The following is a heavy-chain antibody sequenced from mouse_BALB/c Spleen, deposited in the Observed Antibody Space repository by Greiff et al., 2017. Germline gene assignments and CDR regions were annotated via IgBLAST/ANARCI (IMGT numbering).Heavy chain of an antibody. J-gene: IGHJ4*01. D-gene: IGHD3-3*01. V-gene: IGHV1-69*02. CDR2: IYPSDSYT. CDR1: GYTFTSYW. CDR3: TRKGFLSYAMDY. Sequence: QVQLKQPGAELVRPGASVKLSCKASGYTFTSYWINWVKQRPGQGLEWIGNIYPSDSYTNYNQKFKDKATLTVDKSSSTAYMQLSSPTSEDSAVYYCTRKGFLSYAMDYWGQGTSVTVSS.